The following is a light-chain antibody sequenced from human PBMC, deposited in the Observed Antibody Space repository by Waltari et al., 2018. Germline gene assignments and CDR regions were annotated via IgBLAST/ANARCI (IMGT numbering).Light chain of an antibody. CDR3: QHYESLPVT. CDR1: QSISKY. V-gene: IGKV3-20*01. J-gene: IGKJ1*01. Sequence: EIVLTQSPGTLSLSPGERATLSCRASQSISKYLAWYQQKPGQAPRLLIYHASSRAPGIPDRFSGSGSGTYFSLTISRLEPEDFAVYYCQHYESLPVTFGQGTKVEIK. CDR2: HAS.